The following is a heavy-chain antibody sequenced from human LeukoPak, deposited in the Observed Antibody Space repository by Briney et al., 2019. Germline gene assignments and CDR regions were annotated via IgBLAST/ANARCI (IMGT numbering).Heavy chain of an antibody. CDR1: GYSFTGYW. CDR3: ARQASYGYLIDY. J-gene: IGHJ4*02. Sequence: GGSLKISCKGSGYSFTGYWIGWVRQMPGKGLEWMGIIYPYDSDTRYSPSFQGQVTISGDKSISTAYLQWSSLKASDTAMYYCARQASYGYLIDYWGQGTLVTVSS. CDR2: IYPYDSDT. D-gene: IGHD5-18*01. V-gene: IGHV5-51*01.